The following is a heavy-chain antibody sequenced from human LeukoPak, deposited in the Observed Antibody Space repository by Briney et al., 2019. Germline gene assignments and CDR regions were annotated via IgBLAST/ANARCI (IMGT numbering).Heavy chain of an antibody. CDR3: ARSRVGATDY. Sequence: GGSLRLSCAASGFTFSSYSMNWVRQAPGKGLEWVSSISSSSSYIYYADSVKGRFTISRDNAKNSLYLRMNSLRAEDTAVYYCARSRVGATDYWGQGTLVTVSS. D-gene: IGHD1-26*01. V-gene: IGHV3-21*01. CDR1: GFTFSSYS. CDR2: ISSSSSYI. J-gene: IGHJ4*02.